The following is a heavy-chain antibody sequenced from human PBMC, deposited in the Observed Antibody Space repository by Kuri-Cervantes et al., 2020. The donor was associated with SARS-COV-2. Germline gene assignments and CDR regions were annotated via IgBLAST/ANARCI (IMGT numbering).Heavy chain of an antibody. CDR2: IRSKAHGGTT. J-gene: IGHJ4*02. D-gene: IGHD4-17*01. Sequence: GESLKISCIGSGFTFGDYAMRWFRQAPGKGLEWVGFIRSKAHGGTTEYAASVKGRFTISRDDSKSIASLQMNSLKTEDTAVYYCTREDDYIDLELGFDYGGQGTLVTDSS. V-gene: IGHV3-49*03. CDR3: TREDDYIDLELGFDY. CDR1: GFTFGDYA.